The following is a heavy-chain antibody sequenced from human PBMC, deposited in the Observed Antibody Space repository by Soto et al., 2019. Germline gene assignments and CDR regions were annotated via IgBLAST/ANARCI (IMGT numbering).Heavy chain of an antibody. V-gene: IGHV4-4*02. D-gene: IGHD3-10*01. Sequence: PSAALSLTCAVSGGSISRSHWWSWVRQPPGKGLEWIGEIYHSGSTNYNPSLKRRVTISVDKSKNQFSLKLSSVTAADTAVYYCARVSGSYYYGMDVWGQGTTVSVS. J-gene: IGHJ6*02. CDR1: GGSISRSHW. CDR3: ARVSGSYYYGMDV. CDR2: IYHSGST.